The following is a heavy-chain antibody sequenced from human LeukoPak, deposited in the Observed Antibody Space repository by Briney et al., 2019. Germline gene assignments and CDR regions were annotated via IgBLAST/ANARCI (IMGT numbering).Heavy chain of an antibody. J-gene: IGHJ4*02. CDR1: GFTFSSYG. D-gene: IGHD6-19*01. CDR3: AKDGSAVAGDFDY. CDR2: ISYDGSNK. Sequence: GGSLRLSCAASGFTFSSYGMHWVRQAPGKGLEWVAVISYDGSNKYYADSVKGRFTISRDNSKNTLYLQMNSLRAEDTAVYYCAKDGSAVAGDFDYWGQGTLVTVSS. V-gene: IGHV3-30*18.